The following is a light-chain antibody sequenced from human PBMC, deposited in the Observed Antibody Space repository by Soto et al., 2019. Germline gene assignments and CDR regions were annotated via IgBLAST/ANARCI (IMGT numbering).Light chain of an antibody. J-gene: IGKJ2*01. Sequence: EIVMTQSPATLSVSPGERATLSCRASQSVSSNLAWYQQKPGQAPRLLIYGASTRATGIPARFSGSGSGTEFTLTISSLQSEDFAVYYCQQYNNWPPYTFGQVTKVDI. CDR3: QQYNNWPPYT. CDR1: QSVSSN. V-gene: IGKV3-15*01. CDR2: GAS.